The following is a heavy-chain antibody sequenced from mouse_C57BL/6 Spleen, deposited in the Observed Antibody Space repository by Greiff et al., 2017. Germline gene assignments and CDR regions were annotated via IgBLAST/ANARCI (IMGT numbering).Heavy chain of an antibody. V-gene: IGHV5-17*01. CDR3: AREGYYYGSSFFDY. Sequence: EVQGVESGGGLVKPGGSLKLSCAASGFTFSDYGMHWVRQAPEKGLEWVAYISSGSSTIYYADTVKGRFTISRDNAKNTLFLQMTSLRSEDTAMYYCAREGYYYGSSFFDYWGQGTTLTVSS. CDR1: GFTFSDYG. D-gene: IGHD1-1*01. CDR2: ISSGSSTI. J-gene: IGHJ2*01.